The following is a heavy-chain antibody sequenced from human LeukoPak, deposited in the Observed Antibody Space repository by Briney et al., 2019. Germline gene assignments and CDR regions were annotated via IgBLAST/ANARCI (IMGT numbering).Heavy chain of an antibody. CDR2: ISGSGGST. V-gene: IGHV3-23*01. Sequence: PGGSLRLSCAASGFTFSSYAMSWVRQAPGKGLEWVSAISGSGGSTYYADSVKGRFTISRENSKNTLYLQMNSLRAEDTAVYYCAKDRSYDFWSGPVGADYWGQGTLVTVSS. CDR3: AKDRSYDFWSGPVGADY. J-gene: IGHJ4*02. D-gene: IGHD3-3*01. CDR1: GFTFSSYA.